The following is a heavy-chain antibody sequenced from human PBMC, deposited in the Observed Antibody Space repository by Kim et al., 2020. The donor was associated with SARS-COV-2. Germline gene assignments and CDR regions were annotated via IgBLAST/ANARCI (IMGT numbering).Heavy chain of an antibody. D-gene: IGHD6-13*01. Sequence: SLKSRVTISVGTSKNQFSLRLSSVTAADTAVYYCARHPLAAAFRGNWFDPWGQGTLVTVSS. J-gene: IGHJ5*02. CDR3: ARHPLAAAFRGNWFDP. V-gene: IGHV4-59*08.